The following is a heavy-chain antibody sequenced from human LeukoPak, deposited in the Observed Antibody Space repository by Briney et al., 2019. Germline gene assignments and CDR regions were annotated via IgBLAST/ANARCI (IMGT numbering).Heavy chain of an antibody. V-gene: IGHV3-73*01. Sequence: GGSLRLSCAASGFTFSGSAMHWVRQASGKGLEWVGRIRSKANSYATAYAASVKGRFTISRDDSKNTAYLQMNSLKTEDTAVYYCTRLDSSSYLDYWGQGTLVTVSS. CDR3: TRLDSSSYLDY. CDR1: GFTFSGSA. D-gene: IGHD6-13*01. CDR2: IRSKANSYAT. J-gene: IGHJ4*02.